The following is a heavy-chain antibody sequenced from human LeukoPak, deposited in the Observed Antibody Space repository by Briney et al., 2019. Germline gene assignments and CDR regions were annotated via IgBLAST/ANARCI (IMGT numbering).Heavy chain of an antibody. CDR2: IYPGDSDT. J-gene: IGHJ4*02. Sequence: GESLKISCKGSGYSFTSYWIGWVRQMPGKGLEWTGIIYPGDSDTRYSPSFQGQVTISADKSISTAYLQWSSLKASDTAMYYCARQRLYSSSWWSFDYWGQGTLVPVPS. D-gene: IGHD6-13*01. CDR1: GYSFTSYW. CDR3: ARQRLYSSSWWSFDY. V-gene: IGHV5-51*01.